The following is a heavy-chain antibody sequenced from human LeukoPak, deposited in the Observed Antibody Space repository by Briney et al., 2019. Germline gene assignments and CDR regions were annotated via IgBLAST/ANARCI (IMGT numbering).Heavy chain of an antibody. Sequence: ASVKVSCKASGYTFTSYDINWVRQATGQGLEWMGWMNPNSGNTGYAQKFQGRVTMTRNTSISTAYMELSRLRSEDTAVYYCASSAARRRWLQPGFFDYWGQGTLVTVSS. J-gene: IGHJ4*02. CDR2: MNPNSGNT. CDR1: GYTFTSYD. V-gene: IGHV1-8*01. D-gene: IGHD5-24*01. CDR3: ASSAARRRWLQPGFFDY.